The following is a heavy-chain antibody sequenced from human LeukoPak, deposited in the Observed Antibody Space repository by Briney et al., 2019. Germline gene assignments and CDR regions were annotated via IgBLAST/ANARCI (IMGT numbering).Heavy chain of an antibody. CDR2: LDWNGGTI. CDR1: GFTFDKYG. CDR3: ARERYSHDDPNKPSDS. D-gene: IGHD5-18*01. J-gene: IGHJ4*02. Sequence: GGSLRLSCAASGFTFDKYGMTWVRQVPGKGLEWISGLDWNGGTIDYADSVKGRFTISRDNAKNSLYLQMNSLKADDTALYYCARERYSHDDPNKPSDSWGQGTLVIVSS. V-gene: IGHV3-20*04.